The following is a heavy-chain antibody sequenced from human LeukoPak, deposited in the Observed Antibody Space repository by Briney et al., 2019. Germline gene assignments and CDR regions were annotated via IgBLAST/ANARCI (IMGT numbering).Heavy chain of an antibody. D-gene: IGHD4-17*01. CDR3: ARLSLNGDYAWY. CDR2: IYHSGST. CDR1: GFTFSSYA. Sequence: GSLRLSCAASGFTFSSYAMSWIRQPPGKGLEWIGSIYHSGSTYYNPSLKSRVTISVDTSKNQFSLKLSSVTAADTAVYYCARLSLNGDYAWYWGQGTLVTVSS. V-gene: IGHV4-38-2*01. J-gene: IGHJ4*02.